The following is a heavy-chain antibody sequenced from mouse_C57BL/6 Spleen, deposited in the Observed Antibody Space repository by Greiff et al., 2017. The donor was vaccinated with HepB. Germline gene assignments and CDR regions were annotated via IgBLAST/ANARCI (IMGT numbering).Heavy chain of an antibody. D-gene: IGHD1-1*01. V-gene: IGHV1-52*01. CDR1: GYTFTSYW. CDR2: IDPSDSET. Sequence: QVQLQQPGAELVRPGSSVKLSCKASGYTFTSYWMHWVKQRPIQGLEWIGNIDPSDSETHYNQKFKDKATLTVDKSSSTAYMQLSSLTSEDSAVYYCARSGHYYGSSYWYFDVWGTGTTVTVSS. CDR3: ARSGHYYGSSYWYFDV. J-gene: IGHJ1*03.